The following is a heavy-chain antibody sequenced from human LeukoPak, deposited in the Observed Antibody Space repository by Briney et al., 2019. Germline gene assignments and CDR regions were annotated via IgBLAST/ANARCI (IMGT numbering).Heavy chain of an antibody. CDR1: GGSISSYY. Sequence: PSETLSLTCTVSGGSISSYYWSWIRQPPGKGLEWIGYIYYSGSTNYNPSLKSRVPISVDTSKNQFSLKLSSVTAADTAVYYCARVGTLYYDILTGYYTDNWFDPWGQGTLDTVSS. CDR3: ARVGTLYYDILTGYYTDNWFDP. CDR2: IYYSGST. D-gene: IGHD3-9*01. J-gene: IGHJ5*02. V-gene: IGHV4-59*01.